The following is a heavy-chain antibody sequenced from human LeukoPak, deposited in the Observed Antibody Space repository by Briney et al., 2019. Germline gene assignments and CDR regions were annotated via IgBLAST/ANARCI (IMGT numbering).Heavy chain of an antibody. Sequence: GGPLRLSCAASGFTFSSYGMHWVRHAPGKGLEWVAVIWYDGSNKYYADSVKGRFTISRDNSKNTLYLQMNSLRAEDTAVYYCARGCQCGAYYYYTMDVWGQGTTVTVSS. D-gene: IGHD2-8*01. CDR2: IWYDGSNK. V-gene: IGHV3-33*01. CDR3: ARGCQCGAYYYYTMDV. J-gene: IGHJ6*02. CDR1: GFTFSSYG.